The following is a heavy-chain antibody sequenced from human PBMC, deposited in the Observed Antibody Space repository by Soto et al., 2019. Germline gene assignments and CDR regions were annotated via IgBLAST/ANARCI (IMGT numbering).Heavy chain of an antibody. CDR3: AKANPPTTYYDFWSGSPNDAFDI. J-gene: IGHJ3*02. V-gene: IGHV3-23*01. CDR2: ISGSGGST. CDR1: GFTFSSYA. D-gene: IGHD3-3*01. Sequence: WGSLRLSCAASGFTFSSYAMSWVRQAPGRGLESVSAISGSGGSTYYADSVKGRFTISRDNSKNTLYLQMNSLRAEDTAVYYCAKANPPTTYYDFWSGSPNDAFDIWGQGTMVTVSS.